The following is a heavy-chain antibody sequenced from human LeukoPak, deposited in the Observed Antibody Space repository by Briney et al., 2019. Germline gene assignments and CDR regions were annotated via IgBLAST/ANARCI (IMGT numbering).Heavy chain of an antibody. Sequence: GGSLRLSCAASGFTFSSYGMHWVRQAPGKGLEWVAVISYDGSNKYYADSVKGRFTISRDNSKNTLYLQMNSLRAEDTAVYYCAKDPTGSGNWFDPWGQGTLVTVSS. V-gene: IGHV3-30*18. CDR1: GFTFSSYG. CDR2: ISYDGSNK. J-gene: IGHJ5*02. D-gene: IGHD3-10*01. CDR3: AKDPTGSGNWFDP.